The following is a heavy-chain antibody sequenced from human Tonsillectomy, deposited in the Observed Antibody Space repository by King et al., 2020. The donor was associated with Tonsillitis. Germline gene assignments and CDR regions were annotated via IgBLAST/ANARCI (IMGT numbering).Heavy chain of an antibody. CDR3: ARGYDYYDSSGYLDAFDI. D-gene: IGHD3-22*01. CDR2: IYSGGST. J-gene: IGHJ3*02. CDR1: GFTVSSNY. Sequence: EVQLVESGGGLVQPGGSLRLSCAASGFTVSSNYMSWVRQAPGKGLEWVSVIYSGGSTFYADSLKGRFAISRDNSKNTLYLQMNSLRAEDTAVYYCARGYDYYDSSGYLDAFDIWGQGTMVTVSS. V-gene: IGHV3-66*01.